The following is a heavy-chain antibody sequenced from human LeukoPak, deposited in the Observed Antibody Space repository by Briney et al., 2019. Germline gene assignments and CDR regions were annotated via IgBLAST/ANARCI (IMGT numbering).Heavy chain of an antibody. CDR2: ISFDGSNK. CDR3: ARDPKGGYSYGWGAFDI. Sequence: GGSLRLSCAASGFTFSGNAMHWVRQAPGKGLEWVAIISFDGSNKNYADSVKGRFTVSRDNSKSTLYLKMSSLTSEDTAVYYCARDPKGGYSYGWGAFDIWGHGTMVTVSS. CDR1: GFTFSGNA. V-gene: IGHV3-30-3*01. J-gene: IGHJ3*02. D-gene: IGHD5-18*01.